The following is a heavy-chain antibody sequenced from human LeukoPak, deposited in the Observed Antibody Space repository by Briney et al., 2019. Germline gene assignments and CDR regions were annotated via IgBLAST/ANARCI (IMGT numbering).Heavy chain of an antibody. Sequence: PSETLSLTCAVYGGSFSGYYWSWIRQPPGKGLEWIGEINHSESTNYNPSLKSRVTMSVDTSKNQFSLTLSSVPAADTAVYYCARGLSPRINMVRGVRPPFRGVFDYWGQGTLVTVPS. V-gene: IGHV4-34*01. CDR2: INHSEST. CDR3: ARGLSPRINMVRGVRPPFRGVFDY. CDR1: GGSFSGYY. D-gene: IGHD3-10*01. J-gene: IGHJ4*02.